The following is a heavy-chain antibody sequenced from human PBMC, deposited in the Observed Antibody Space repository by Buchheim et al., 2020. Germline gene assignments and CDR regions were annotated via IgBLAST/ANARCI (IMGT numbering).Heavy chain of an antibody. J-gene: IGHJ6*02. Sequence: EVQLVESGGGLVKPGGSLRLSCAASGFTFSSYSMNWVRQAPGKGLEWVSSISSSSSYIYYADSVKGRFTISRDNAKNSLYLQMNSLRAEDTAVYYCASGGTQYSSSWYKGSFVWGDNYYYYGMDVWGQGTT. D-gene: IGHD6-13*01. V-gene: IGHV3-21*01. CDR1: GFTFSSYS. CDR3: ASGGTQYSSSWYKGSFVWGDNYYYYGMDV. CDR2: ISSSSSYI.